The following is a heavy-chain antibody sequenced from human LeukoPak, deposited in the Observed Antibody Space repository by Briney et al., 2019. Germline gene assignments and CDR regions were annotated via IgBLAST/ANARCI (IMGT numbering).Heavy chain of an antibody. Sequence: GGSLRLSCAASRFTFSFYWMDRVRQAPGKGLVWVSRINSDGTSTTYADFVKGRLTISRDNAKNTLYLQMSSLRAEDTAVYYCARPRGSNDAFDIWGQGTMVTVSS. J-gene: IGHJ3*02. CDR2: INSDGTST. D-gene: IGHD3-10*01. CDR3: ARPRGSNDAFDI. CDR1: RFTFSFYW. V-gene: IGHV3-74*01.